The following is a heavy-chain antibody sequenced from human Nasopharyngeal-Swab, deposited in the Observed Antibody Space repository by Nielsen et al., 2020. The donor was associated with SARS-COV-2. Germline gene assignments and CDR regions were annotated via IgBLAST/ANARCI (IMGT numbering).Heavy chain of an antibody. J-gene: IGHJ6*02. CDR1: GFTLSTYW. CDR3: VRDNYYTMDV. CDR2: INRDGSST. Sequence: GESLKISCAASGFTLSTYWMHWVRQAPGKGLVWVSRINRDGSSTSYADSVRGRFTISRDNAQNTLYLQMNGLRAEDTAVYYCVRDNYYTMDVWGQGTTVTVSS. V-gene: IGHV3-74*01.